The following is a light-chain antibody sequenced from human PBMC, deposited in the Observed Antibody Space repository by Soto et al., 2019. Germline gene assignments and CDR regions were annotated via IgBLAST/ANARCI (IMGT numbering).Light chain of an antibody. CDR3: AAWDDSLNGGV. CDR1: SSNIGSNT. Sequence: QSVLTQPPSASGTPGQRVTISCSGSSSNIGSNTVNWYQQLPGTAPKLLIYSNNQRPSGVPYRFSGSKSGTSASLAISGLQSEEEADYYCAAWDDSLNGGVFGGGTKLTVL. J-gene: IGLJ3*02. CDR2: SNN. V-gene: IGLV1-44*01.